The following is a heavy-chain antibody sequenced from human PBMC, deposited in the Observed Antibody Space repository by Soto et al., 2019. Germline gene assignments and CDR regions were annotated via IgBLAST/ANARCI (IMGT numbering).Heavy chain of an antibody. D-gene: IGHD6-19*01. CDR1: GFTFSSYA. Sequence: GGSLRLSCAASGFTFSSYAMHWVRQAPGKGLEWVAVISYDGSNKYYADSVKGRFTMSRDNSKNTLYLQMNSLRAEDTAVYYCARVGSSGWYDAFDSWGQGTMVTVSS. CDR2: ISYDGSNK. J-gene: IGHJ3*02. CDR3: ARVGSSGWYDAFDS. V-gene: IGHV3-30*04.